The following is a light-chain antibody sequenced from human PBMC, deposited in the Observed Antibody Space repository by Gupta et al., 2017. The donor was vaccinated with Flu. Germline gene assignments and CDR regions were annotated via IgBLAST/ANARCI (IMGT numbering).Light chain of an antibody. J-gene: IGLJ1*01. V-gene: IGLV3-21*02. CDR1: KIGDKS. Sequence: SYVLTQPPSVSVAPGPPARITCGGNKIGDKSVHWYQQKAVQAPVAVVRNDSDRPTGMPERFSGSKSGNTATLTISRVEAGDEADYYGQVWDTNSGHVFGSGTKVSV. CDR3: QVWDTNSGHV. CDR2: NDS.